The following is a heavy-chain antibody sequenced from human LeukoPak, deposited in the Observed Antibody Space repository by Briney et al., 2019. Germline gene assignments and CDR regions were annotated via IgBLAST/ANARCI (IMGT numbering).Heavy chain of an antibody. Sequence: SETLSLTCTVSGGSISSGSYYWSWIRQPAGKRLEWIGHIYYSGSTNYNPSLKSRVTISVDTSKNQFSLKLRSVTAADTAVYYCARDRAGYYDTSGSVAFDIWGQGTMVTVSS. CDR1: GGSISSGSYY. J-gene: IGHJ3*02. V-gene: IGHV4-61*10. CDR3: ARDRAGYYDTSGSVAFDI. D-gene: IGHD3-22*01. CDR2: IYYSGST.